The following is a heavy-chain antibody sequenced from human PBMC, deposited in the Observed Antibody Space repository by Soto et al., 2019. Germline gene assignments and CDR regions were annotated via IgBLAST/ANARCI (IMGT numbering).Heavy chain of an antibody. CDR3: ERDPKTAPFDC. J-gene: IGHJ4*02. CDR1: GFSFSSYS. CDR2: ISSSSYTI. Sequence: EVQLVESGGGLVQPGGSLRLSCAASGFSFSSYSMNWVRQAPGKGLEWVSYISSSSYTIYYADSVKGRFTISRDNGKNSLYLQMKSLRAEDTAVYFCERDPKTAPFDCWGQGTMVTVSS. D-gene: IGHD2-21*02. V-gene: IGHV3-48*01.